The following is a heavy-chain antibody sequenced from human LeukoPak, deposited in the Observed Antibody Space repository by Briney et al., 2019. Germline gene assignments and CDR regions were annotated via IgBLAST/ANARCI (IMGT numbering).Heavy chain of an antibody. D-gene: IGHD3-3*01. Sequence: ASVKVSCKASGGTFSSYAISWVRQAPGQGLEWMGGIIPIFGTANYAQKFQGRVTITADESTSTAYTELSSLRSEDTAVYYCARARYDFWSGYYTGYFDYWGQGTLVTVSS. CDR3: ARARYDFWSGYYTGYFDY. CDR2: IIPIFGTA. CDR1: GGTFSSYA. V-gene: IGHV1-69*13. J-gene: IGHJ4*02.